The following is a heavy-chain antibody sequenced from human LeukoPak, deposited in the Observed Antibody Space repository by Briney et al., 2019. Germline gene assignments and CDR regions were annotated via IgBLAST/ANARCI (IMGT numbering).Heavy chain of an antibody. CDR2: IYSGGST. CDR1: GFTFDDYG. D-gene: IGHD4-23*01. Sequence: AGGSLRLSCAASGFTFDDYGMSWVRQAPGKGLEWVSVIYSGGSTYYADSVKGRFTISRDNSKNTLDLQMNSLRAEDTAVYYCAREDRTTVVTVFDYWGQGTLVTVSS. V-gene: IGHV3-66*01. CDR3: AREDRTTVVTVFDY. J-gene: IGHJ4*02.